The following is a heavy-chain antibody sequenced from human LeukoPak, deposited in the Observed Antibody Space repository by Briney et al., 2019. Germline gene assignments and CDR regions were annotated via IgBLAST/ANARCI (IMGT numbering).Heavy chain of an antibody. CDR3: ARVGWYYYDSSGYPFDY. J-gene: IGHJ4*02. Sequence: ASVKVSCKASGYTFTGYYMHWVRQAPGQGLEWKGWINPNSGGTNYAQKFQGSVTMTSDTSISTAYMELSRLRSDDTAVYYCARVGWYYYDSSGYPFDYWDQGTLVTVSS. CDR2: INPNSGGT. CDR1: GYTFTGYY. D-gene: IGHD3-22*01. V-gene: IGHV1-2*02.